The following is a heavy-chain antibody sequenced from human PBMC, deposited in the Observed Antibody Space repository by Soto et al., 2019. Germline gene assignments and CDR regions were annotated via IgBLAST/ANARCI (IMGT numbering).Heavy chain of an antibody. J-gene: IGHJ6*04. V-gene: IGHV3-66*01. Sequence: EVQLLESGGALVQPGGSLRLSCAASGFTVSNNYMIWVRQAPGKGLEWVSLIYSGGDIYYADSVRGRFTISRDSSRNTVYLPLNSRGVEDTAVYYCASWAPVGVWGEGTAVTVSS. CDR1: GFTVSNNY. CDR2: IYSGGDI. CDR3: ASWAPVGV.